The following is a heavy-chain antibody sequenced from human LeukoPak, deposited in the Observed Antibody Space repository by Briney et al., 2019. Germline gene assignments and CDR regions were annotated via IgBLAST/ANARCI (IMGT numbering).Heavy chain of an antibody. CDR2: IYYSGST. V-gene: IGHV4-39*01. CDR3: ARAAFVDYRAFDI. D-gene: IGHD3/OR15-3a*01. CDR1: GGSISSSSYY. J-gene: IGHJ3*02. Sequence: SETLSLTCTVSGGSISSSSYYWGWIRQPPGKGLEWIGSIYYSGSTYYNPSLKSRVTISVDTSKNQFSLKLSSVTAADTAVYCCARAAFVDYRAFDIWGQGTMVTVSS.